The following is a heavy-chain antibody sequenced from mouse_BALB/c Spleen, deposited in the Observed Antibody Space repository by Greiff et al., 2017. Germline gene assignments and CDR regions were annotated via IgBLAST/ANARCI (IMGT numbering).Heavy chain of an antibody. Sequence: EVKLVESGGGLVKPGGSLKLSCAASGFTFSSYAMSWVRQSPEKRLEWVAEISSGGSYTYYPDTVTGRFTISRDNAKNTLYLEMSSLRSEDTAMYYCARALYRNYFDYWGQGTTLTVSS. D-gene: IGHD2-14*01. V-gene: IGHV5-9-4*01. CDR2: ISSGGSYT. CDR3: ARALYRNYFDY. CDR1: GFTFSSYA. J-gene: IGHJ2*01.